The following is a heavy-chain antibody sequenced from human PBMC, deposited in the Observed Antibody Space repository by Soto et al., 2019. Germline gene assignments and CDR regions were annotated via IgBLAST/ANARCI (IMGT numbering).Heavy chain of an antibody. CDR2: VIPLFDTA. D-gene: IGHD5-18*01. CDR3: XXXGHNDGYXXXXXXXX. Sequence: QVQVVQSGAEVKKPGSSVKVSCKVSGGIFTNNAISWVRQAPGQGLEWLGGVIPLFDTAYYAQIFRGRLXXSADGATTXXXXXXXXLTSAXXXXXXXXXXGHNDGYXXXXXXXXWG. V-gene: IGHV1-69*01. CDR1: GGIFTNNA. J-gene: IGHJ2*01.